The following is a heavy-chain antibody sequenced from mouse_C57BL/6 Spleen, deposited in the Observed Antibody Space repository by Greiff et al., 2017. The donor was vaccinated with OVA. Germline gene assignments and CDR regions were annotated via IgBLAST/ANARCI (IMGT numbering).Heavy chain of an antibody. D-gene: IGHD2-1*01. V-gene: IGHV1-42*01. CDR3: ARGSYGNYGFFDY. CDR2: INPSTGGT. J-gene: IGHJ2*01. Sequence: EVQLQQSGPELVKPGASVKISCKASGYSFTGYYMNWVKQSPEKSLEWIGEINPSTGGTTYNQKFKAKATLTVDKSSSTAYMQLKSLTSEDSAVYYCARGSYGNYGFFDYWGQGTTLTVSS. CDR1: GYSFTGYY.